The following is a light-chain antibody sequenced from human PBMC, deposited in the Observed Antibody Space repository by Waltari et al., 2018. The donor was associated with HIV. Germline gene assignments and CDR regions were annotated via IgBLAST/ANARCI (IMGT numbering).Light chain of an antibody. CDR2: GAS. CDR3: QQANSFPQT. Sequence: TITCRASQGISTWLAWYQQKPGKAPRLLIYGASNLQRGVPSRFSGSGSGTDFTLTIRSLQPEDFATYYCQQANSFPQTFGQGTKLEVK. V-gene: IGKV1-12*01. CDR1: QGISTW. J-gene: IGKJ2*01.